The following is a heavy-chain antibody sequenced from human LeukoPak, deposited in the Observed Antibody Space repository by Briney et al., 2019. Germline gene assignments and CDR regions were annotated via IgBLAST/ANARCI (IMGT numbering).Heavy chain of an antibody. CDR2: IYYGGST. CDR3: ARHIRVVVPAATIYYFDY. Sequence: PSEALSLTCTVSGGSISSSSYYWGWIRQPPGKGLEWIGSIYYGGSTYYNPSLKSRVTISVDTSKNQFSLKLSSVTAADTAVYYCARHIRVVVPAATIYYFDYWGQGTLVTVSS. J-gene: IGHJ4*02. CDR1: GGSISSSSYY. V-gene: IGHV4-39*01. D-gene: IGHD2-2*01.